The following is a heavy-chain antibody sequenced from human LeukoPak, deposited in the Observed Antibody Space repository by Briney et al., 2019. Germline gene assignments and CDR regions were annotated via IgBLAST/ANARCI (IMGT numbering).Heavy chain of an antibody. D-gene: IGHD3-10*01. CDR2: INPSGGST. J-gene: IGHJ6*03. V-gene: IGHV1-46*01. CDR3: ATAAGIEYYMDV. CDR1: GYTFTSYY. Sequence: GASVKVSCKASGYTFTSYYMHWVRQAPGQGLEWMGIINPSGGSTSYAQKFQGRVTMTRDTSTSTVYMELSSLRSEDTAVYYCATAAGIEYYMDVWGKGTTVTISS.